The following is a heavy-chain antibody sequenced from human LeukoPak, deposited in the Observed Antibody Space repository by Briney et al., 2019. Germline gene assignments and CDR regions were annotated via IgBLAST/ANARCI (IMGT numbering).Heavy chain of an antibody. CDR2: ISGSGGST. CDR3: ARDRPHRIAAAGTAHDY. J-gene: IGHJ4*02. CDR1: GFTFSSYA. V-gene: IGHV3-23*01. Sequence: GGSLRLSCAASGFTFSSYAMSWVRQAPGKGLEWVSAISGSGGSTYYADSVKGRFTISRDNSKNTLYLQMNSLRAEDTAVYYCARDRPHRIAAAGTAHDYWGQGTLVTVSS. D-gene: IGHD6-13*01.